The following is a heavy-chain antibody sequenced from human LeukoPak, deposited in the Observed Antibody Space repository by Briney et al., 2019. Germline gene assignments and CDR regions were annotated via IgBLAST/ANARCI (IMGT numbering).Heavy chain of an antibody. CDR3: AREVGDGYNAHFDY. CDR1: GYTFTSYD. Sequence: GASVKVSCKASGYTFTSYDINWVRQATGQGLGWMGWMNPNSGNTGYAQKFQGRVTITRNTSISTAYMELSSLRSGDTAVYYCAREVGDGYNAHFDYWGQGTLVTVSS. V-gene: IGHV1-8*03. D-gene: IGHD5-24*01. J-gene: IGHJ4*02. CDR2: MNPNSGNT.